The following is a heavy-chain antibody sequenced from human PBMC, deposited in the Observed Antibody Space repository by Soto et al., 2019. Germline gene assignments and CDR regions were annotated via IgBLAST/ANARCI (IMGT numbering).Heavy chain of an antibody. CDR1: GGSISSYY. CDR2: IYYSGST. CDR3: ARGGTYYYGSGSYHWFDP. D-gene: IGHD3-10*01. Sequence: SETLSLTCTVSGGSISSYYWSWIRQPPGKGLERIGYIYYSGSTNYNPSLKSRVTISVDTSKNQYSLKLSSVTAADTAVFYCARGGTYYYGSGSYHWFDPWGQGTLVTVSS. J-gene: IGHJ5*02. V-gene: IGHV4-59*12.